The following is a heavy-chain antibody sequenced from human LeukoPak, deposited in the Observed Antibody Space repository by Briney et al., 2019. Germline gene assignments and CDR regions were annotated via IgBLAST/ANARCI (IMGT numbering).Heavy chain of an antibody. J-gene: IGHJ4*02. V-gene: IGHV3-23*01. CDR2: ISGSGGST. D-gene: IGHD6-19*01. CDR1: GFTFGSYA. CDR3: AKDLGSGFHEFDY. Sequence: GGSLRLSCAAAGFTFGSYAMSWVRQAPGKGLEWVSAISGSGGSTYYADSVKGRFTISRDNSKNTLYLQMNSLRAEDTAVYYCAKDLGSGFHEFDYWGQGTLVTVSS.